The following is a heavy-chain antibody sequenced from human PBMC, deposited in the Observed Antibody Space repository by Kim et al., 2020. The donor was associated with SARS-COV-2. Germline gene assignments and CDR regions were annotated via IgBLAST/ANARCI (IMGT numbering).Heavy chain of an antibody. V-gene: IGHV3-48*01. CDR2: ISSSSSTI. Sequence: GGSLRLSCAASGFTFSSYSMNWVRQAPGKGLEWVSYISSSSSTIYYADSVKGRFTISRDNAKNSLYLQMNSLRAEDTAVYYCARDLPQLLPDYGDYYGMDVWGQGTTVTVSS. D-gene: IGHD4-17*01. CDR1: GFTFSSYS. CDR3: ARDLPQLLPDYGDYYGMDV. J-gene: IGHJ6*02.